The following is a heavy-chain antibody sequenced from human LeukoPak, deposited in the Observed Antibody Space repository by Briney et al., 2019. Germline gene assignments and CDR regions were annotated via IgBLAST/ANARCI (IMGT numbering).Heavy chain of an antibody. CDR3: AKDRDYYDSSVAFDI. V-gene: IGHV3-30*18. Sequence: GGSLRLSCAASGFIFSSYGMHWVRQAPGKGLEWVAVISYDGSNKYYADSVKGRFTISRDNSKNTLYLQMNSLRAEDTAVYYCAKDRDYYDSSVAFDIWGQGTMVTVSS. J-gene: IGHJ3*02. D-gene: IGHD3-22*01. CDR2: ISYDGSNK. CDR1: GFIFSSYG.